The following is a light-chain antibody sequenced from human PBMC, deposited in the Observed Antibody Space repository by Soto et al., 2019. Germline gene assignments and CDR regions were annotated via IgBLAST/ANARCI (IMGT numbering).Light chain of an antibody. V-gene: IGKV1-33*01. Sequence: DIQMTQSPSSLSASVGDRVTITCQASQDTSNYLNWYQQKPGKAPKILIYDVSVLEAGVPSRFSGGGSGTHFTLTISSLQAEDAATYDCQQFDGLPLTFAGGTKVQIK. CDR1: QDTSNY. J-gene: IGKJ4*01. CDR2: DVS. CDR3: QQFDGLPLT.